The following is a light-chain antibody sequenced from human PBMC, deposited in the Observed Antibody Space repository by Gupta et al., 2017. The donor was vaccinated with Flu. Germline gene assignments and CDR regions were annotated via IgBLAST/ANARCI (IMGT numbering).Light chain of an antibody. CDR1: QGISSY. Sequence: PSFLSASLGDRVTITCRARQGISSYLDWYQQKPGKAPKLMIYSAATGKSGVPSRFSGSGYGTEFTLTISGRQPEDFATYYCQHRNSSPWTFGQGTXMEI. V-gene: IGKV1-9*01. J-gene: IGKJ2*01. CDR3: QHRNSSPWT. CDR2: SAA.